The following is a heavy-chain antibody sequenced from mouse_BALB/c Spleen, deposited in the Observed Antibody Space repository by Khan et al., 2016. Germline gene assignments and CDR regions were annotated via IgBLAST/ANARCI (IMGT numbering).Heavy chain of an antibody. CDR3: ARSGCAY. J-gene: IGHJ3*01. V-gene: IGHV3-2*02. CDR2: ISYSGST. CDR1: GYSITSDYA. Sequence: VQLKQSGPGLVKPSQSLSLTCTVTGYSITSDYAWNWLRQFPGHKLEWMGYISYSGSTSYNPSLKSRIPITRDTSKNQFFLQLNSVTTEDTATYYCARSGCAYWGQGTLVTVSA.